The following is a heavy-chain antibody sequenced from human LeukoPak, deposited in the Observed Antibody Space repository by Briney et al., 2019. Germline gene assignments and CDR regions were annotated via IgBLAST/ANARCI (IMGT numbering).Heavy chain of an antibody. Sequence: ASVKVSCKASGGTFSSYAISWVRQAPGQGLEWMGGIIPIFGTANYAQKFQGRVTITADESTSTAYMELSSLRSEDTAVYYCATSPQDIVVVPAAFYFDYWGQGTLVTVSS. V-gene: IGHV1-69*01. D-gene: IGHD2-2*01. CDR1: GGTFSSYA. CDR3: ATSPQDIVVVPAAFYFDY. J-gene: IGHJ4*02. CDR2: IIPIFGTA.